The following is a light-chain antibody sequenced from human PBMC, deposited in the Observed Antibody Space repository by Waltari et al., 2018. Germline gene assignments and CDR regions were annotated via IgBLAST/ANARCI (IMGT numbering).Light chain of an antibody. V-gene: IGLV2-14*01. J-gene: IGLJ1*01. CDR1: SSDVGGYHY. CDR3: SSYTSSTTPYV. CDR2: EVS. Sequence: QSALTQPASVSGSPGQSITISCTGTSSDVGGYHYVSWYQQHPGKAPKLMIYEVSHRPPGVSNRFSGSKSGNTASLTISGLQAEDEADYYCSSYTSSTTPYVFGTGTKVTVL.